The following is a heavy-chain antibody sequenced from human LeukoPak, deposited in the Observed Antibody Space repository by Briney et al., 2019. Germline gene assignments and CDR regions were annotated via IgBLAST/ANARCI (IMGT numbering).Heavy chain of an antibody. V-gene: IGHV1-24*01. CDR2: FDPEDGET. Sequence: GASVTVSCKVSGYTLTELSMHWVRQAPGKGLEWMGGFDPEDGETIYAQKFQGRVTMTEDTSTDTAYMELSSLRSEDTAVYYCATDQDPPHYYGSGSFDYWGQGTLVTVSS. CDR1: GYTLTELS. D-gene: IGHD3-10*01. J-gene: IGHJ4*02. CDR3: ATDQDPPHYYGSGSFDY.